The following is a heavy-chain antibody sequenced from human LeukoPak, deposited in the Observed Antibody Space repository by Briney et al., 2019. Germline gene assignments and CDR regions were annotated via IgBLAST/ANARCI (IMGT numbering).Heavy chain of an antibody. CDR2: IYYSGST. D-gene: IGHD3-22*01. CDR3: ARSLGYYYPFDF. Sequence: SETLSLTCTVSGGSISTYYWSWVRQAPGKGLEWIGNIYYSGSTNYNPSLESRVTMSVDTSQSQFSLKLTSVTATDTAVYFCARSLGYYYPFDFWGQGTLVTVSP. V-gene: IGHV4-59*12. CDR1: GGSISTYY. J-gene: IGHJ4*02.